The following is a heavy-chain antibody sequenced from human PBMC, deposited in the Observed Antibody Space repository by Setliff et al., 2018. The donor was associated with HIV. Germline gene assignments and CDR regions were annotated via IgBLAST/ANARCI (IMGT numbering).Heavy chain of an antibody. CDR2: MNPNTGVS. V-gene: IGHV1-8*01. CDR1: GHTFTNVD. Sequence: GASVKVSCKASGHTFTNVDIHWLRRATGQGLEWMGWMNPNTGVSGYALKFQARVTMTRDTSISTAYMELSSLTSEGTAVYYCASGKGVGGVVITDGLDVWGKGTTVTVSS. CDR3: ASGKGVGGVVITDGLDV. J-gene: IGHJ6*04. D-gene: IGHD3-10*01.